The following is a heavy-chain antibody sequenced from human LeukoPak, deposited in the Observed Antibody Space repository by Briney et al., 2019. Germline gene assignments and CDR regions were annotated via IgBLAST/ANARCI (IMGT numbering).Heavy chain of an antibody. D-gene: IGHD6-13*01. Sequence: SETLSLTCTVFGGSISSSSYYWGWIRQPPGKGLEWIGSIYYSGSTYYNPSLKSRVTISVDTSKNQFSLKLSSVTAADTAVYYCAREGPGIAAAGTEIWGQGTLVTVSS. CDR3: AREGPGIAAAGTEI. CDR2: IYYSGST. V-gene: IGHV4-39*07. J-gene: IGHJ4*02. CDR1: GGSISSSSYY.